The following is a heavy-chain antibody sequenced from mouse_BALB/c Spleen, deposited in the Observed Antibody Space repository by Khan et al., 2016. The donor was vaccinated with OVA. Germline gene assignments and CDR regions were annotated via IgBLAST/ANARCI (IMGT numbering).Heavy chain of an antibody. J-gene: IGHJ4*01. CDR3: ARDDSSGDTDAMDY. CDR2: IYPGTGST. CDR1: GYLFTSYW. V-gene: IGHV1S132*01. D-gene: IGHD3-2*01. Sequence: QVQLKESGVELVRPGASVKLSCKTSGYLFTSYWIHWVKQRSGQGLEWIARIYPGTGSTYYNEKFKGKVTLTADTSYSTAYLKLRSLKSEDSAVYFWARDDSSGDTDAMDYWGQVTSVTVSS.